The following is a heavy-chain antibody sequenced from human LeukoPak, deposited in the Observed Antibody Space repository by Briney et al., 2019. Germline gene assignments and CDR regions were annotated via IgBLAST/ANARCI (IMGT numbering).Heavy chain of an antibody. J-gene: IGHJ4*02. CDR3: ARVSRWRCSSTSCYGQEFDY. V-gene: IGHV1-2*04. CDR1: GYTFTGYY. CDR2: INPNSGGT. Sequence: GASVKVSCKASGYTFTGYYMHWVRQAPGQGLEWMGWINPNSGGTNYAQKFQGWVTMTRDTSNSTAYMELSSLRSEDTAVYYCARVSRWRCSSTSCYGQEFDYWGQGTLVTVSS. D-gene: IGHD2-2*01.